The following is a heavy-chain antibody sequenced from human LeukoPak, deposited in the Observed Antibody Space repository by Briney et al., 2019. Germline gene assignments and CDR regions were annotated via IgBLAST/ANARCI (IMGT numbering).Heavy chain of an antibody. Sequence: ASVKVSCKASGYTFTGYYMHWVRQAPGQGLEWMGWINPNSGGTNYAQKFQGWVTMTRDTSISTAYMELSRLRSDDTAVYYCARAAHDYVWGSYRSDYGMDVRGKGTTVTVSS. J-gene: IGHJ6*04. V-gene: IGHV1-2*04. CDR2: INPNSGGT. CDR3: ARAAHDYVWGSYRSDYGMDV. CDR1: GYTFTGYY. D-gene: IGHD3-16*02.